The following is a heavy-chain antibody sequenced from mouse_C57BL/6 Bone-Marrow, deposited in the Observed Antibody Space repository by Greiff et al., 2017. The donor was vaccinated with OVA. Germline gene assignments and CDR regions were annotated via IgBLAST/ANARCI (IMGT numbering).Heavy chain of an antibody. D-gene: IGHD1-1*01. CDR1: GYTFTSYW. CDR2: ISPGTSDT. V-gene: IGHV1-5*01. CDR3: TRGYYYGSSYEWYFDV. Sequence: VQLQQSGTVLARPGASVKMSCKTSGYTFTSYWMHWVEQRPGQGLEWIGAISPGTSDTSYNQKFKGKAKLTAVTSASTAYMALSSLTNEDSAVYYCTRGYYYGSSYEWYFDVWGTGTTVTVSS. J-gene: IGHJ1*03.